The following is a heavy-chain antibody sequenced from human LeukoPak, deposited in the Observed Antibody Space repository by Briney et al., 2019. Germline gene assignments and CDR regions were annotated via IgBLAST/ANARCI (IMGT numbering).Heavy chain of an antibody. CDR1: GFTFSTYN. J-gene: IGHJ3*02. Sequence: GGSLRLSCAASGFTFSTYNMNWVRQAPGKGLEWISYISGSSSTIYYADSVKGRFTISSDNAKNSLYLQINSLRDEDTAVYFCARDRFYAFDIWGQGTMVTVSS. V-gene: IGHV3-48*02. CDR3: ARDRFYAFDI. CDR2: ISGSSSTI.